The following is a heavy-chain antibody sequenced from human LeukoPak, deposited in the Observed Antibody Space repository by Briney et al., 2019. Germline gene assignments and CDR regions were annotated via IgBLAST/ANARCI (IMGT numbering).Heavy chain of an antibody. CDR2: IKPDGSLI. J-gene: IGHJ4*02. V-gene: IGHV3-7*01. Sequence: AGGSLRLSCAASGFTFSSYWMTWVRQGPGKGLKWVANIKPDGSLIYYVNSVKGRFTISRDNAKNSLYLQMNSLRAEDTAVYYCAKWELYSGFYYIDYWGQGTLATVSS. CDR1: GFTFSSYW. D-gene: IGHD1-26*01. CDR3: AKWELYSGFYYIDY.